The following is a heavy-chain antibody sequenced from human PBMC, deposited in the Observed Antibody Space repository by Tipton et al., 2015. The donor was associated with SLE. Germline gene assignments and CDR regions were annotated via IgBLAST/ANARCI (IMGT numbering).Heavy chain of an antibody. D-gene: IGHD2-2*01. Sequence: TLSLTCTVSGGSISSGGYYWSWIRQHQGKGLEWIGYIYYSGSTYYNPSLKSRVIVSVDTSKNQVSLKITSVTAADTAIYYCARPVCCSSTDCTGPVPYWGQGTLFIVSS. CDR3: ARPVCCSSTDCTGPVPY. CDR1: GGSISSGGYY. CDR2: IYYSGST. J-gene: IGHJ4*02. V-gene: IGHV4-31*03.